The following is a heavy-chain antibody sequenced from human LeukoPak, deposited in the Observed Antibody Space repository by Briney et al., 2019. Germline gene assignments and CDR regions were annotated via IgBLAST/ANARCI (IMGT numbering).Heavy chain of an antibody. V-gene: IGHV3-30*18. D-gene: IGHD3-22*01. CDR2: ISYDGSNK. CDR1: GFTFSSYG. J-gene: IGHJ4*02. Sequence: GRSLRLSCAASGFTFSSYGMHWVRQAPGKGLEWVAVISYDGSNKYYADSVKGRFTISRDNSKNTLYLQMNSLRAEDTAVYYCAKASYYYDSSGYYFSYWGQGTLDTVSS. CDR3: AKASYYYDSSGYYFSY.